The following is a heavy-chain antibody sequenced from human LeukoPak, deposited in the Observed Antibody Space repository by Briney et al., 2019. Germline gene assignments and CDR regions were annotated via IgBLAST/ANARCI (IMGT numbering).Heavy chain of an antibody. CDR1: GGSLSGYY. Sequence: SETLSLTCAVYGGSLSGYYCSWIRQPPGKGLEWIGESNHSGSTNYNPSLKSRVTISVDTSKNQFSLKLSSVTAADTAVYYCASHLPPGDPMIWGQGTQVTVSS. CDR2: SNHSGST. V-gene: IGHV4-34*01. J-gene: IGHJ4*02. CDR3: ASHLPPGDPMI. D-gene: IGHD7-27*01.